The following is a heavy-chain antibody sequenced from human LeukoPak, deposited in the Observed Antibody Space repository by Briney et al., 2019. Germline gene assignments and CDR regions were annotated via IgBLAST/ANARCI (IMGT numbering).Heavy chain of an antibody. D-gene: IGHD6-13*01. CDR1: GGSISSDSYY. J-gene: IGHJ3*02. CDR2: IYHSRST. CDR3: AREGGIAAAGSASDI. Sequence: PSETLSLTCTVSGGSISSDSYYWSWIRQPPGKGLEWIGYIYHSRSTYCNPSLKSRVTISIDRSKNQFSLKLSSVTAADTAVYYCAREGGIAAAGSASDIWGQGTMVTVSS. V-gene: IGHV4-30-2*01.